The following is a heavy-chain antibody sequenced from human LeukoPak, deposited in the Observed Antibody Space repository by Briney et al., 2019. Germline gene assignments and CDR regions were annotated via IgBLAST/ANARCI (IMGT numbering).Heavy chain of an antibody. CDR3: ARLSGIAVADL. CDR1: GGSISSNSYY. Sequence: PSETLSLTCTVSGGSISSNSYYWGWIRQPPGKGLEWIGSIYYSGTTYYNPSLKSRVTISLDTSQNQFSLKLSSVTAADTAVYYCARLSGIAVADLWGQGTLVTVSS. D-gene: IGHD6-19*01. CDR2: IYYSGTT. J-gene: IGHJ5*02. V-gene: IGHV4-39*07.